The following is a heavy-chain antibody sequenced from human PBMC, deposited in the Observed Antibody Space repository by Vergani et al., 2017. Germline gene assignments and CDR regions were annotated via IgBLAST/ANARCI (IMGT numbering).Heavy chain of an antibody. J-gene: IGHJ3*01. CDR3: ARRAERWETLLRDDFDV. CDR2: INHSGTI. D-gene: IGHD1-26*01. Sequence: QVQLQQWGPGLLKPSETLSLTFAVYGGSLSGYYWSWIRLAPGKGLEWIGEINHSGTINYNPTLKSPFNVSIDTSGDHFSLKLRSVSAADTAVYFCARRAERWETLLRDDFDVWGQGTFVTVSP. V-gene: IGHV4-34*01. CDR1: GGSLSGYY.